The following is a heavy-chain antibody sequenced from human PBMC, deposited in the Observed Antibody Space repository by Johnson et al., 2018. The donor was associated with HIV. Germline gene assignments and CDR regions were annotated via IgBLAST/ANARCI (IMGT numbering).Heavy chain of an antibody. D-gene: IGHD6-19*01. Sequence: VQLVESGGGLVQPGGSLRLSCAASGFTVSSNYMSWVRQAPGKGLEWVSVLYSGGSTYYADSVKGRFTISRDNSKNTLYLQMNSLRAEDTAVYYCARPRSGWYWDAFDIWGQGTMVTVSS. CDR1: GFTVSSNY. V-gene: IGHV3-66*01. J-gene: IGHJ3*02. CDR2: LYSGGST. CDR3: ARPRSGWYWDAFDI.